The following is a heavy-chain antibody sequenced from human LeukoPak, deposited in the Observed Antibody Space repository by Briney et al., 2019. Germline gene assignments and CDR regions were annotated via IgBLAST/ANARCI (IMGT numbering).Heavy chain of an antibody. CDR2: IYYSGSA. CDR1: GASISSYY. Sequence: PSETLSLTCTVSGASISSYYWSWIRQPPGKGLEWIGNIYYSGSANHNPSLKSRVTISRDTSKNQFSLKLTSVTTADTAVYYCARAGGVKTAALDLDYWGQGTLLTVSS. J-gene: IGHJ4*02. CDR3: ARAGGVKTAALDLDY. V-gene: IGHV4-59*01. D-gene: IGHD6-25*01.